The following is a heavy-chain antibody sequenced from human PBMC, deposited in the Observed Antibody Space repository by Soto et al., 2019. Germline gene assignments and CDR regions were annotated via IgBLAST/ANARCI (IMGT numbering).Heavy chain of an antibody. J-gene: IGHJ4*01. CDR2: IISKSDGETA. V-gene: IGHV3-15*01. D-gene: IGHD2-2*02. CDR1: GLTCHNVW. Sequence: GRPLGLFCAASGLTCHNVWMTWVRQAPGKGSGWVGRIISKSDGETADVGAPVEARLTISRDDSKNTVFLEMNSLKIEDTDLYYCAIRPILNRGSPTRFHYWG. CDR3: AIRPILNRGSPTRFHY.